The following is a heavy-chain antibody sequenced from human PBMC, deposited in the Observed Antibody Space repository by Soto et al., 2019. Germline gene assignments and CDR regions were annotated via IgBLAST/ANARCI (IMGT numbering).Heavy chain of an antibody. CDR1: GFAFSTYA. CDR2: ISRTSGST. CDR3: AKHLGHYYDSSGFDY. Sequence: GSLRLSCAASGFAFSTYAMGWVRQAPGRGLEWVSSISRTSGSTYYADSVKGRFTISRDNFNNTLDLQMNSLRAEDTALYYCAKHLGHYYDSSGFDYWGQGTLVTVSS. D-gene: IGHD3-22*01. J-gene: IGHJ4*02. V-gene: IGHV3-23*01.